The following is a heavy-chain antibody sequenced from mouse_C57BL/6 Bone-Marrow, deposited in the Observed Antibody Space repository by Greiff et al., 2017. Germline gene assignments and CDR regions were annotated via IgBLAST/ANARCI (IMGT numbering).Heavy chain of an antibody. CDR3: AKRAYDFFYAMDY. CDR2: IWRGGST. J-gene: IGHJ4*01. CDR1: GFSLTSYG. Sequence: QVQLKESGPGLVQPSQSLSITCTVSGFSLTSYGVHWVRQSPGKGLEWLGVIWRGGSTDYNAAFMSRLSITKDNSKSQVFFKMNSLQADDTAIYYCAKRAYDFFYAMDYWGQGTSVTVSS. D-gene: IGHD2-12*01. V-gene: IGHV2-5*01.